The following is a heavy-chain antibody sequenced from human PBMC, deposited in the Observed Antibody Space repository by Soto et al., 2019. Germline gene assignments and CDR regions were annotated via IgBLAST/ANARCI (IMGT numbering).Heavy chain of an antibody. J-gene: IGHJ5*02. V-gene: IGHV3-72*01. CDR2: TRNKANSYTT. CDR3: ARSSSYAPHWFDP. Sequence: GGSLRLSCAASGFTFSDHYMDWVRQAPGKGLEWVGRTRNKANSYTTEYAASVKGRFTISRDDSKNSLYLQMNSLKTEDTAVYYCARSSSYAPHWFDPWGQGTLVTVSS. D-gene: IGHD6-13*01. CDR1: GFTFSDHY.